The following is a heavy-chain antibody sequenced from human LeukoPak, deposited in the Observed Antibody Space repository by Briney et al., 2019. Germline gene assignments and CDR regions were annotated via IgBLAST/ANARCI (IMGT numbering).Heavy chain of an antibody. CDR2: IHHSGST. J-gene: IGHJ6*02. CDR3: ARQGDGTDYFYGMDV. Sequence: SQTLSLTCTVSDGSISSYYWGWIRQPPGKGLEWIGYIHHSGSTNYNPSLKSRVTISVDTSKNQFSLKLSSVTAADTAVYYCARQGDGTDYFYGMDVWGQGTTVTVSS. CDR1: DGSISSYY. D-gene: IGHD1-1*01. V-gene: IGHV4-59*08.